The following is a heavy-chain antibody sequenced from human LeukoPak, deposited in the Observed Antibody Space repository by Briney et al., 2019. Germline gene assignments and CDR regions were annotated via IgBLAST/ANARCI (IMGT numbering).Heavy chain of an antibody. CDR2: ISSSGST. Sequence: PSETLSLTCTVSGDSISSGDYYWSWIRQPAGKGLEWIGRISSSGSTNYNPSLKSRVTISVDTSKNQFSPNLSSVTAADTALYYCARASHWNQLHYFDYWGQGTLVTVSS. D-gene: IGHD1-1*01. V-gene: IGHV4-61*02. J-gene: IGHJ4*02. CDR3: ARASHWNQLHYFDY. CDR1: GDSISSGDYY.